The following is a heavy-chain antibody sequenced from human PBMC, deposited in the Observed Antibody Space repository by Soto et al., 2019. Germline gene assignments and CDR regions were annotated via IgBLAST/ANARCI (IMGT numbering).Heavy chain of an antibody. J-gene: IGHJ6*02. Sequence: QVQLVQSGAEVKKPGSSVKVSCKASGGSFSSYTVSWVRQAPGQGLEWMGRIIPMFDIVKYAQKFQGRVTITADKSTSTASMELSSLRSEDTAMYYCARVYCSSPICRLFGYYGMDVWGQGTTVTVSS. D-gene: IGHD2-2*01. CDR2: IIPMFDIV. CDR3: ARVYCSSPICRLFGYYGMDV. V-gene: IGHV1-69*02. CDR1: GGSFSSYT.